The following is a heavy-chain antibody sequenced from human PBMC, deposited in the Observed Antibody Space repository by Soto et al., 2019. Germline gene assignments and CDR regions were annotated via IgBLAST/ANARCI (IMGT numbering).Heavy chain of an antibody. D-gene: IGHD3-16*01. J-gene: IGHJ5*02. CDR3: ACGTPSPLIGRRRRGHWFDP. CDR1: GGYLSSYY. V-gene: IGHV4-59*08. CDR2: MYYGGRT. Sequence: SETLALTCAVSGGYLSSYYWSWIRQPPGKGLEWIGYMYYGGRTNYYPCLKSRVTMSVDTSKLQVSLKLSSVTAADAAVYSIACGTPSPLIGRRRRGHWFDPCGQGTLVTVSS.